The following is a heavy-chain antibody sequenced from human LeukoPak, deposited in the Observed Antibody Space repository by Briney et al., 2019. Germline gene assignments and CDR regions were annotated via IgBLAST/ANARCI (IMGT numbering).Heavy chain of an antibody. V-gene: IGHV1-2*02. CDR3: ARRSRNGLDAFDI. CDR1: AYTFTGYY. D-gene: IGHD2-8*01. Sequence: EASVKVSCKASAYTFTGYYLHWVRQAPGQGHKWVGWIDPNNGDTEYAQEFQGRVTMTRVRSISTAYMELSRLTSDDTAVYYCARRSRNGLDAFDIWGQGTMVTVSS. CDR2: IDPNNGDT. J-gene: IGHJ3*02.